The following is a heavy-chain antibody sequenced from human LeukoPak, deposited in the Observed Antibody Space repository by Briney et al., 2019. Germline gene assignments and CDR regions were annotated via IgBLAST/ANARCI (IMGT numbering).Heavy chain of an antibody. Sequence: GVSLRLSCAACRFTFSSYAMIGVRQAPGKGREGGSAISGSGGSTYSEDSVKGGFDISRDNPKNTQYLQMNRLRAEDTAVYYCAKPVERELLSGDAFDIWGQGTMVTVSS. CDR1: RFTFSSYA. CDR2: ISGSGGST. V-gene: IGHV3-23*01. J-gene: IGHJ3*02. CDR3: AKPVERELLSGDAFDI. D-gene: IGHD1-26*01.